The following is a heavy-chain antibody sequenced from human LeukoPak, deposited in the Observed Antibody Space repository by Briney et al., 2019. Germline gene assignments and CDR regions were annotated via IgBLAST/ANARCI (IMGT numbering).Heavy chain of an antibody. CDR2: ISSSSSYI. D-gene: IGHD3-22*01. CDR1: GFTFSSYS. J-gene: IGHJ3*02. Sequence: GGSLRLSCAASGFTFSSYSMNWVRQAPGKGLEWVSSISSSSSYIYYADSVKGRFTISRGNAKNSLYLQMNSLRAEDTAVYYCARTYYYDSSGQSVDAFDIWGQGTMVTVSS. CDR3: ARTYYYDSSGQSVDAFDI. V-gene: IGHV3-21*01.